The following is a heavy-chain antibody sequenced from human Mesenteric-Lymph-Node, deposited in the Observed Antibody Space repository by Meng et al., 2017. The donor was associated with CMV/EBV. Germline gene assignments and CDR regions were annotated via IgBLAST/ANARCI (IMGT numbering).Heavy chain of an antibody. V-gene: IGHV3-23*01. CDR3: AKAAVATTGLLDF. CDR1: GFTFRSYV. D-gene: IGHD5-12*01. J-gene: IGHJ4*02. Sequence: GESLKISCAVTGFTFRSYVMSWVRQAPGKGLEWVSGISGSGGSSYYADSVKGRFTISRDNSKNTLYLQMDSLRAEDTAVYYCAKAAVATTGLLDFWGQGTLVTVSS. CDR2: ISGSGGSS.